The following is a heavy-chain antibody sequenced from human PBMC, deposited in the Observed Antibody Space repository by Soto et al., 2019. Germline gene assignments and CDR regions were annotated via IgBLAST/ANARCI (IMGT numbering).Heavy chain of an antibody. Sequence: GGSLRLSCAASGFTVTRYWMNWVRQAPGKGLEWVAGIKQHGSETFYVDSVKGRFTISRDNAKNSLFLQMNSLRAEDTAVYYCARGITTPSSYWGQGTLVTVSS. CDR1: GFTVTRYW. J-gene: IGHJ4*02. D-gene: IGHD1-1*01. V-gene: IGHV3-7*01. CDR2: IKQHGSET. CDR3: ARGITTPSSY.